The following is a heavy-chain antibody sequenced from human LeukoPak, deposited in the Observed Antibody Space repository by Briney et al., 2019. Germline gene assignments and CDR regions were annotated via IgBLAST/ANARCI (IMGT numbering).Heavy chain of an antibody. CDR3: ARSPGNYYDSSGNFDY. CDR2: INPSGGRI. V-gene: IGHV1-46*01. D-gene: IGHD3-22*01. CDR1: GYTFTSYY. J-gene: IGHJ4*02. Sequence: ASVKVSCKASGYTFTSYYMHWVRQAPGQGLEWMGIINPSGGRISYAQKLQGRVTMTRDTSTTTVYMELSSLRSEDTAVYYCARSPGNYYDSSGNFDYWGQGTLVTVSS.